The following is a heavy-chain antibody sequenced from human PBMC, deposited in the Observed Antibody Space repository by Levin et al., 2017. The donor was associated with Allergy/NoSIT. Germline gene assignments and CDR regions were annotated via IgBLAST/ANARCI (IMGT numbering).Heavy chain of an antibody. Sequence: KSSETLSLTCTVSGGPISDYYWSWIRQPPGKGLECIGFISYTGTSNYNPSLKSRVSISVDTSKNQFSLRLRSVTTADTAVYYCARAGIKGRGGSCDDPPLAYWGQGTLVRVSS. CDR2: ISYTGTS. V-gene: IGHV4-59*13. CDR3: ARAGIKGRGGSCDDPPLAY. D-gene: IGHD2-15*01. J-gene: IGHJ4*02. CDR1: GGPISDYY.